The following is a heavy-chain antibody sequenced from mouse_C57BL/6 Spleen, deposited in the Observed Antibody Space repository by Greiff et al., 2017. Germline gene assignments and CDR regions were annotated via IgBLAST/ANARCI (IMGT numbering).Heavy chain of an antibody. V-gene: IGHV1-82*01. CDR2: IYPGDGDT. CDR1: GYAFSSSW. D-gene: IGHD1-1*01. Sequence: QVQLKQSGPELVKPGASVKISCKASGYAFSSSWMNWVKQRPGKGLEWIGRIYPGDGDTNYNGKFKGKATLTADKSSSTAYMQLSSLTSEDSAVYFCASVYGIYWYFDVWGTGTTVTVSS. CDR3: ASVYGIYWYFDV. J-gene: IGHJ1*03.